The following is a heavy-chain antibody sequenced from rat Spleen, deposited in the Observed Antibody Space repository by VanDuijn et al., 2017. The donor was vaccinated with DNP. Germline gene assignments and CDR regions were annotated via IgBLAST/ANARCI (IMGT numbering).Heavy chain of an antibody. Sequence: EVKLVESGGGLVQPRRSLKLSCAASGFTFSSYWMYWIRQAPGKGLEWVASINTDGGSTYYPDSVKGRFTISRDNAENTVYLQMNSLRSEDTATYYCAKDTGSWYFDFWGPGTMVTVSS. D-gene: IGHD5-1*01. CDR3: AKDTGSWYFDF. J-gene: IGHJ1*01. CDR2: INTDGGST. CDR1: GFTFSSYW. V-gene: IGHV5-58*01.